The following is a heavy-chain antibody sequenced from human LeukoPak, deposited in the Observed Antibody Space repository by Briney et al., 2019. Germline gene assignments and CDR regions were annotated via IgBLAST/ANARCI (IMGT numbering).Heavy chain of an antibody. CDR1: GFTFGSHA. CDR2: IFGSGGSP. J-gene: IGHJ4*02. D-gene: IGHD5-18*01. CDR3: GKTTVGYSSGQKPAWPVDY. Sequence: GGSLRLSCEASGFTFGSHAMYWVRQAPGKGLEWVAGIFGSGGSPHYANPVKGRFTISRDNSRNTVYLQINSLRAEDTAVYYCGKTTVGYSSGQKPAWPVDYWGQGTLVTVSS. V-gene: IGHV3-23*01.